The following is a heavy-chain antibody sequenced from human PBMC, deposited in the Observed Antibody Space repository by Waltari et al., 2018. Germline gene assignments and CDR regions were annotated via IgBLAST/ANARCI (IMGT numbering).Heavy chain of an antibody. CDR1: GYTFTSYG. V-gene: IGHV1-18*01. D-gene: IGHD3-16*01. CDR2: ISAYNGNT. Sequence: QVQLVQSGAEVKKPGASVKVSCKASGYTFTSYGISWVRPAPGQGLEWMGWISAYNGNTNYAQKLQGRVTMTTDTSTSTAYMELRSLRSDDTAVYYCATGGGTYYYYYYGMDVWGQGTTVTVSS. CDR3: ATGGGTYYYYYYGMDV. J-gene: IGHJ6*02.